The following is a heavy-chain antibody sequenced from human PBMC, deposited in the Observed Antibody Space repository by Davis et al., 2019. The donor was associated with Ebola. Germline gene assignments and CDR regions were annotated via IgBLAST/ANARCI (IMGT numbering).Heavy chain of an antibody. CDR1: GYTFITYY. Sequence: ASVKVSCKASGYTFITYYIHWVRQAPGQGLEWMGWIDPKSGGTNYAQKFQGRVTMTRDTSTSTGYMELSRLRSDDTAVYYCASSHCSATNCYGAFDYWGQGTLATVSS. CDR3: ASSHCSATNCYGAFDY. D-gene: IGHD2-2*01. CDR2: IDPKSGGT. J-gene: IGHJ4*02. V-gene: IGHV1-2*02.